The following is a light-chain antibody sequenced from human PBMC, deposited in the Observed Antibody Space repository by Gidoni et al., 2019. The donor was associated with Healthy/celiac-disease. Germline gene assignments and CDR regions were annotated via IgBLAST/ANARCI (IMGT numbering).Light chain of an antibody. Sequence: DIVLTQSPGTLSLSPGERATLACRDSQSVSSRYFAWYQQKPGQAPRLLIYGASSRATGIPERFSGRGCGTDFTLTISRLEPEDIAGYCCQQYGSSPRTFGEGTKVEIK. CDR2: GAS. V-gene: IGKV3-20*01. CDR3: QQYGSSPRT. J-gene: IGKJ1*01. CDR1: QSVSSRY.